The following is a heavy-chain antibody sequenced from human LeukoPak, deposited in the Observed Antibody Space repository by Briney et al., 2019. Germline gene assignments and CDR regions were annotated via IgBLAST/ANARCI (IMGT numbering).Heavy chain of an antibody. V-gene: IGHV4-34*01. J-gene: IGHJ6*03. D-gene: IGHD6-19*01. CDR3: ARLKPYMSSGWFPRRYYYMDV. Sequence: SETLSLTCAVYGGSFSGYYWSWIRQPPGKGLEWIGEINHSGSTNYNPSLKSRVTISVDTSKNQFSLKLSSVTAADTAVYYCARLKPYMSSGWFPRRYYYMDVWGKGTTVTISS. CDR1: GGSFSGYY. CDR2: INHSGST.